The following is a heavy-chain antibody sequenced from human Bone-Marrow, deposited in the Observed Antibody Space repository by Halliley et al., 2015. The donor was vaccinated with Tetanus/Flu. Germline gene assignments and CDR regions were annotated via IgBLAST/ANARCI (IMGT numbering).Heavy chain of an antibody. V-gene: IGHV4-4*02. CDR2: IFRTGRT. J-gene: IGHJ6*02. D-gene: IGHD3-3*01. Sequence: WVGEIFRTGRTNYNLSLRGRVTISSDKSKNQFSLNLRSVTAADTAVYYCARRVVISGPPYGMDVWGPGTTVFVS. CDR3: ARRVVISGPPYGMDV.